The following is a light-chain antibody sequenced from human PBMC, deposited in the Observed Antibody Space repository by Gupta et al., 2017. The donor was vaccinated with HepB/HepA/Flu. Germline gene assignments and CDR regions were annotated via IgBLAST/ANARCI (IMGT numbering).Light chain of an antibody. J-gene: IGKJ3*01. CDR3: QQANSFPCT. CDR2: SAS. Sequence: DIQMTQSPSSVSASVGDRVTITCRASQDISNRLDWYQQKPGKAAKLLIYSASSLPSGVPSRFSGGGSETDFTLTISSLQPEDFATYYCQQANSFPCTFGPGTKVEIK. CDR1: QDISNR. V-gene: IGKV1-12*01.